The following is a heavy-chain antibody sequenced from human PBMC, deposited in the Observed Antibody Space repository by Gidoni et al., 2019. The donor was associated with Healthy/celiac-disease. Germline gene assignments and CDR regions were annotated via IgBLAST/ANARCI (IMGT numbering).Heavy chain of an antibody. D-gene: IGHD3-10*01. V-gene: IGHV3-48*03. CDR2: IVSSGSTI. J-gene: IGHJ4*02. Sequence: EVQLVESGGGLVQPGGSLRLSCAASGFPFSSYEMTWVRQAPGKGLEWVSYIVSSGSTIYYADSVKGRFTISRDNAKNSLYLQMNSLRAEDTAVYYCARQLWFGELYRDYFDYWGQGTLVTVSS. CDR3: ARQLWFGELYRDYFDY. CDR1: GFPFSSYE.